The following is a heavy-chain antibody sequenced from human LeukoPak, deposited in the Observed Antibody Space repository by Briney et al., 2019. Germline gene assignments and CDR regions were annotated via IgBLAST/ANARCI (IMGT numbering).Heavy chain of an antibody. CDR1: GFAFSNFG. CDR3: ARDRGSYHFDY. V-gene: IGHV3-30*02. Sequence: GGSLRLSCAASGFAFSNFGMHWVRQAPGKGLEWVTFMQYDGSNKYYADSVKGRFTISRDNSKNTLYLQMNSLRAEDTAVYYCARDRGSYHFDYWGQGTLVTVSS. CDR2: MQYDGSNK. D-gene: IGHD3-16*01. J-gene: IGHJ4*02.